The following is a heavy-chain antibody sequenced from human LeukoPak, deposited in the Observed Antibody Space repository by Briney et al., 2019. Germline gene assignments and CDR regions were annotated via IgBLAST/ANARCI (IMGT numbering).Heavy chain of an antibody. J-gene: IGHJ4*02. D-gene: IGHD3-3*01. CDR1: GYTFTSYG. Sequence: ASVKVSCKASGYTFTSYGISWVRQAPGQGLEWMGWISAYNGNTNYAQKLQGRVTMTTDTSTSTAYMELRSLRSDDTAVYYCARDHAHFEYYDFWCGPHAEDYYFDYWGQGTLVTVSS. CDR3: ARDHAHFEYYDFWCGPHAEDYYFDY. V-gene: IGHV1-18*01. CDR2: ISAYNGNT.